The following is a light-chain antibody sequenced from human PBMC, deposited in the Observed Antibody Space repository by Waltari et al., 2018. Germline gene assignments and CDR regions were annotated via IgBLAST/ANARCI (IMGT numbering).Light chain of an antibody. CDR3: SAYTSGTTLVA. Sequence: QSVLTQPASVSGSPGQSVTISCTGTSSDIGGYKFVSWYQQHPGKAPKLIIFEVNNRPSGVPIRVSGSKSDNTASLTISGLQAEDEADYYCSAYTSGTTLVAFGGGTRLTVL. CDR2: EVN. CDR1: SSDIGGYKF. V-gene: IGLV2-14*01. J-gene: IGLJ2*01.